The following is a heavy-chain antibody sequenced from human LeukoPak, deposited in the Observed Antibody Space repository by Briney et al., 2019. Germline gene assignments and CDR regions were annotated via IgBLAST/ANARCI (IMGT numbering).Heavy chain of an antibody. CDR3: AKDLYGSMDV. J-gene: IGHJ6*02. CDR1: GFTFSSYG. D-gene: IGHD3-10*01. V-gene: IGHV3-30*18. CDR2: ISYDGSNK. Sequence: PGGSLRLSFAASGFTFSSYGMHWVRQAPGKGLEWVAVISYDGSNKYYADSVKGRFTISRDNSKNTLYLQMNSLRAEDTAVYYCAKDLYGSMDVWGQGTTVTVSS.